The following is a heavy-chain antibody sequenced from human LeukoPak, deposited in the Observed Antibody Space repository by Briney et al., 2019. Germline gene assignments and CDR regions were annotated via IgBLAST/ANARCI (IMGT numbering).Heavy chain of an antibody. CDR1: GGSISSYY. V-gene: IGHV4-59*01. D-gene: IGHD3-10*01. Sequence: SETLSLTCTVSGGSISSYYWSWIRQPPEKGLEWIGYIYYSGSTNYNPSLKSRVTISVDTSKNQFSLKLSSVTAADTAVYYCAGGRRDSGSYGSFVYYYYYYMDVWGKGTTVTVSS. CDR3: AGGRRDSGSYGSFVYYYYYYMDV. J-gene: IGHJ6*03. CDR2: IYYSGST.